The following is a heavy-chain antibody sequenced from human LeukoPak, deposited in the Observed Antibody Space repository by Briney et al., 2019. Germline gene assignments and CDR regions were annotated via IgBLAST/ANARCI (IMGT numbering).Heavy chain of an antibody. J-gene: IGHJ4*02. CDR2: IYTSGTT. D-gene: IGHD1-7*01. CDR1: GDPTNGYY. V-gene: IGHV4-4*07. CDR3: ARGIGTTNFDY. Sequence: SETLSLTCTVSGDPTNGYYWSWIRQPAGEGLEWIGRIYTSGTTNYNPSLKSRVTMSVDTSKTQFSLRLNSVTAADTAVYYCARGIGTTNFDYWAREPWSPSPQ.